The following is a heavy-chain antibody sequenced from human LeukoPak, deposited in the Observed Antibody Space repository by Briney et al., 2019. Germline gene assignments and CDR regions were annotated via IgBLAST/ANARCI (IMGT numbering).Heavy chain of an antibody. J-gene: IGHJ4*02. CDR2: IIPIFGTA. V-gene: IGHV1-69*13. CDR1: GGTFSSYA. CDR3: ARAGYSSGWHEDY. Sequence: SVKVSCKASGGTFSSYAISWVGQAPGQGLEWMGGIIPIFGTANYAQKFQGRVTITADESTSTAYMELSSLRSEDTAVYYCARAGYSSGWHEDYWGQGTLVTVSS. D-gene: IGHD6-19*01.